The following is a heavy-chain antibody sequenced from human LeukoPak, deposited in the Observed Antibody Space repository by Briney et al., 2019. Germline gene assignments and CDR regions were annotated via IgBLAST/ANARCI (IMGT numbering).Heavy chain of an antibody. CDR1: GGTFSSYA. D-gene: IGHD3-22*01. CDR2: IIPILGTA. CDR3: ARHKGSSGYYRPYYFDY. Sequence: SVTVSCKASGGTFSSYAISWVRQVPGQGLEWMGRIIPILGTANYAQKFQGRVTITTDESTSTAYMELSSLRSEDTAVYYCARHKGSSGYYRPYYFDYWGQGTLVTVSS. V-gene: IGHV1-69*05. J-gene: IGHJ4*02.